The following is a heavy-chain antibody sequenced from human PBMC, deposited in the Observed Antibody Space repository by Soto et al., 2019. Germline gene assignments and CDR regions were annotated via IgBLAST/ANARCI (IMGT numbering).Heavy chain of an antibody. J-gene: IGHJ4*02. V-gene: IGHV4-4*07. CDR3: ARASQCKSYFGCFAWLDY. CDR1: RDSISGLY. CDR2: SYSSGET. D-gene: IGHD3-9*01. Sequence: PSETLSLTCTVSRDSISGLYWAWVRQPAGKGLEWIGRSYSSGETNYNPSRTGRVIMSLDTSKNQFSLQRTSVTAAETAVYYCARASQCKSYFGCFAWLDYWGQGTLVTVS.